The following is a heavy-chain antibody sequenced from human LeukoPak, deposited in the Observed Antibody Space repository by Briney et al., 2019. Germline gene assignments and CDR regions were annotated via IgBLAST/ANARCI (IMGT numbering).Heavy chain of an antibody. CDR2: INHSGST. CDR1: GGSFSGYY. V-gene: IGHV4-34*01. CDR3: ARSPIIWGQYYFDY. D-gene: IGHD3-16*01. Sequence: SETLSLTCAVYGGSFSGYYWSWIRQPPGKGLEWIGEINHSGSTNYNPSLKSRVTISVDTSKNQFSLKLSSVTAADTAVYYCARSPIIWGQYYFDYWGQGTLVTVSS. J-gene: IGHJ4*02.